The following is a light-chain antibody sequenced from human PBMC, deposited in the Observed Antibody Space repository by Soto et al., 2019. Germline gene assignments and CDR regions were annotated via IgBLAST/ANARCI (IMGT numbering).Light chain of an antibody. V-gene: IGLV1-47*02. Sequence: SVLTHPPSASWTPGQRVVIACSGSSSNIGGTNYAYWYQQLPGAAPKLLMHSNNLRPSGVPERISGSKSGTSASLAISGLRSEDEAVYYCASWDDRLGAVIFGGGTKVTVL. J-gene: IGLJ2*01. CDR2: SNN. CDR3: ASWDDRLGAVI. CDR1: SSNIGGTNY.